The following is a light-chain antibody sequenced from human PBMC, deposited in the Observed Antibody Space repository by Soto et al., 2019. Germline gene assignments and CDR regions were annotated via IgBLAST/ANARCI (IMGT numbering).Light chain of an antibody. Sequence: EIVLTQSPCSLSLSPGERATLSCRASQSVSSNLAWYQQKPGQAPRLLIYGASTRATGIPARFSGSGSGTDFTLTISGLEPEDFAVYYCQQFSSSPLTFGGGTKVDIK. CDR1: QSVSSN. V-gene: IGKV3-20*01. J-gene: IGKJ4*01. CDR3: QQFSSSPLT. CDR2: GAS.